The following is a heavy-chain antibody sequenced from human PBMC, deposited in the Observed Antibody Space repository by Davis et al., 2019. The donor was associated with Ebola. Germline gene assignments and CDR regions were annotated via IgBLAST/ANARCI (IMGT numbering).Heavy chain of an antibody. V-gene: IGHV3-74*01. Sequence: HTGGSLRLSCAASGFTFSSYSMNWVRQAPGKGLVWVSRINSDGSSTNYADSVKGRFTISRDNAKNSLSLQMNSLRAEDTAVYYCARLATAMVPFDYWGRGTLVTVSS. J-gene: IGHJ4*02. CDR2: INSDGSST. D-gene: IGHD3-10*01. CDR1: GFTFSSYS. CDR3: ARLATAMVPFDY.